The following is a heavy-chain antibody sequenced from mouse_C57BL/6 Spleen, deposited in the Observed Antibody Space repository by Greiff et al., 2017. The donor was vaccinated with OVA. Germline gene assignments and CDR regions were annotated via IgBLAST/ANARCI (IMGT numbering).Heavy chain of an antibody. CDR3: ARGGYYDYLDWYFDV. V-gene: IGHV1-26*01. Sequence: EVQLQQSGPELVKPGASVKISCKASGYTFTDYYMNWVKQSHGKSLEWIGDINPNNGGTSYNQKFKGKATLTVDKSSSTAYMELRSLTSEDSAVYYCARGGYYDYLDWYFDVWGTGTTVTVSS. J-gene: IGHJ1*03. D-gene: IGHD2-4*01. CDR1: GYTFTDYY. CDR2: INPNNGGT.